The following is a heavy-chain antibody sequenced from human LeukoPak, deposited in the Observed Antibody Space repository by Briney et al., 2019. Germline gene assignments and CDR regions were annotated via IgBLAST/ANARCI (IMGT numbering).Heavy chain of an antibody. J-gene: IGHJ4*02. D-gene: IGHD1-1*01. V-gene: IGHV3-53*01. CDR1: GFTVSNKY. CDR2: LYNAGST. CDR3: AKAPPYKKYFDY. Sequence: GGSLRLSCVASGFTVSNKYMSWVRQAPGKGLEWVSVLYNAGSTYYADSVKGRFTISRDNSKNTLYLQMNSLRAEDTAVYYCAKAPPYKKYFDYWGQGTLVTVSS.